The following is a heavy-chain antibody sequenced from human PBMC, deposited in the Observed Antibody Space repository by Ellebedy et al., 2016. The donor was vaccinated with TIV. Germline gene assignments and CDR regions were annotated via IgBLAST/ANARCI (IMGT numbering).Heavy chain of an antibody. CDR1: GGSISSSSYY. J-gene: IGHJ2*01. D-gene: IGHD3-10*01. CDR2: IYYSGST. Sequence: SETLSLXCTVSGGSISSSSYYWGWLRQPPGKGLEWIGSIYYSGSTYYNPSLKSRVTISVDTSKNQFSLKLSSVTAADTAVYYCARLVGFGEFPYYWYFDLWGRGTLVTVSS. V-gene: IGHV4-39*01. CDR3: ARLVGFGEFPYYWYFDL.